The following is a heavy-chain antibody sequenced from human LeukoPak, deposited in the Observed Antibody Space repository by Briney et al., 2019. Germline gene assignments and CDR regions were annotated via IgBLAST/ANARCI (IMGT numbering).Heavy chain of an antibody. J-gene: IGHJ4*02. CDR2: IYYSGST. CDR1: GGSISSYY. D-gene: IGHD4-23*01. Sequence: SETLSLTCTVSGGSISSYYWSWIRQPPGKGLEWIGYIYYSGSTNYNPSLKSRVTISVDTSKNQFSLKLSSVTAADTAVYYCARATTVVTVFDYWGQGILVTVSS. CDR3: ARATTVVTVFDY. V-gene: IGHV4-59*01.